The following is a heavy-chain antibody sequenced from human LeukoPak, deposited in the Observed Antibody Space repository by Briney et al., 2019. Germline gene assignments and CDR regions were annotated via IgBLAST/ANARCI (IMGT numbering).Heavy chain of an antibody. CDR3: AREVLGYSYGDNWFDP. V-gene: IGHV3-66*01. Sequence: PGGSLTLSWEAAGFSVNDDHMTWVRQAAGKVMQWVSVLYKGGSTHYADSVKAKFSISRDTSKNTVFLHMKSLRVEDTAVYYCAREVLGYSYGDNWFDPWGQGSLVTVSS. CDR1: GFSVNDDH. D-gene: IGHD5-18*01. J-gene: IGHJ5*02. CDR2: LYKGGST.